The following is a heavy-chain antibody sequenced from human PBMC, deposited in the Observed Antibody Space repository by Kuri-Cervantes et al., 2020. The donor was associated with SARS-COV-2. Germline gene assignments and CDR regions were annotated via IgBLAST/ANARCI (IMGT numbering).Heavy chain of an antibody. CDR3: ARVFTASFDF. J-gene: IGHJ4*02. CDR2: INHSGST. V-gene: IGHV4-34*01. CDR1: GESFIGYY. Sequence: SETLSLTCAVYGESFIGYYWSWVRQPPGKGLEWIGDINHSGSTNYNPSLKSRVTISLDTSTNQISLKLSSVTAADTAVYYCARVFTASFDFWGQGTLVTVSS.